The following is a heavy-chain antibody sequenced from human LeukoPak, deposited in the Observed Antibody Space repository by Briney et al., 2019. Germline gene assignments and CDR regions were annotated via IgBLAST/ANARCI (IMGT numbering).Heavy chain of an antibody. CDR2: IKHNGGEK. V-gene: IGHV3-7*01. D-gene: IGHD4-17*01. Sequence: GGSLRLSCAASGFIVSSNYMSWVRQAPGKGLEWVASIKHNGGEKYYVDSVKGRFTISRDNAKNSLYLEMSSLRVEDTAVYYCARDRGWRTSDYYLYHFDYWGQGTLVTFAS. CDR3: ARDRGWRTSDYYLYHFDY. CDR1: GFIVSSNY. J-gene: IGHJ4*02.